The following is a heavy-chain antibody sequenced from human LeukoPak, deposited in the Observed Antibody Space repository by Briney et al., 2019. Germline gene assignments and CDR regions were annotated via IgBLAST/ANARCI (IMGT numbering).Heavy chain of an antibody. CDR2: ISWNSGSI. V-gene: IGHV3-9*01. Sequence: PGGSLRLSCAASGFTFDDYAMHWVRQAPGKGLEWVSGISWNSGSIGYADSVKGRFTISRDNAKNSLYLQMNSLRAEDTALYYCAKDAGLLWFGESRDAFDIWGQGTMVTVSS. J-gene: IGHJ3*02. CDR3: AKDAGLLWFGESRDAFDI. D-gene: IGHD3-10*01. CDR1: GFTFDDYA.